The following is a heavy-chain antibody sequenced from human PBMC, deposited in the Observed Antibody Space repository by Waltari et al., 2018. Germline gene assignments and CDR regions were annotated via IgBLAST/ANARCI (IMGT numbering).Heavy chain of an antibody. CDR3: ARGTISH. Sequence: QLQLQESGPGLMKASETLSLTCAVSGGSFNNNYWNWIRQPPGKGLEWIGRISGSGGGTDYNTSRKSRGTISTDTSKNQFSLKLSSVTAADTAGYFCARGTISHWGQGVLVTVSS. CDR2: ISGSGGGT. J-gene: IGHJ4*02. V-gene: IGHV4-4*07. CDR1: GGSFNNNY.